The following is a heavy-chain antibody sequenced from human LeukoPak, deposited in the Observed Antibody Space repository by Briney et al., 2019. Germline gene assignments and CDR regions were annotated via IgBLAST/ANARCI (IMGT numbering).Heavy chain of an antibody. D-gene: IGHD6-19*01. CDR1: GFTFSTYG. CDR2: IWYDGSNG. Sequence: PGGSLRLSCAASGFTFSTYGMHWVRQAPGKGLEWVAVIWYDGSNGYYAASVTGRFTISRDNSKNTLYLQMNSLRAEDTAVYYCARGARSGWFRGDYWGQGSLVTVSS. J-gene: IGHJ4*02. V-gene: IGHV3-33*08. CDR3: ARGARSGWFRGDY.